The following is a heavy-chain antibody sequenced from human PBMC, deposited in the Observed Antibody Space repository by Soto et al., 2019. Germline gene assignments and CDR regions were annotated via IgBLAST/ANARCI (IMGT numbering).Heavy chain of an antibody. CDR3: ATTTTDYFAMDV. D-gene: IGHD1-1*01. Sequence: GESLKISCLGSGYSFSNYWIGWVRQMPGKGLEWMGIIYPGDSDARYSPSFQGQATISADKSITTAYLQWSSLKASDTAMYYCATTTTDYFAMDVWGQGTSVTVSS. J-gene: IGHJ6*02. CDR1: GYSFSNYW. V-gene: IGHV5-51*01. CDR2: IYPGDSDA.